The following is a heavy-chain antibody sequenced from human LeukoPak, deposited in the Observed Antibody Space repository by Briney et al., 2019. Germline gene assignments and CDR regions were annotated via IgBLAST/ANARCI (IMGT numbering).Heavy chain of an antibody. CDR1: GFTFSSYA. CDR3: ARGAQWPY. J-gene: IGHJ4*02. V-gene: IGHV3-48*01. CDR2: ISSSSNIM. D-gene: IGHD6-19*01. Sequence: GGSLRLSCAASGFTFSSYAMSWVRQAPGKGLEWVSYISSSSNIMNYADSVKGRFTTSRDNAKNSLYLQMNSLRVEDTAVYYCARGAQWPYWGQGTLVTVSS.